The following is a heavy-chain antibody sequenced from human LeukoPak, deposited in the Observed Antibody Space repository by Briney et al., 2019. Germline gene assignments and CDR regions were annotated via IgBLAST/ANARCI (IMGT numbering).Heavy chain of an antibody. J-gene: IGHJ6*03. CDR1: GFTFSSYA. Sequence: PGGSLRLSCAASGFTFSSYAMSWVRQAPGKGLEWVSAISGSGGSTYYADSVKGRFTISRDNSKNTLYLQMNSLRAEDTAVYYCANLGASPSLVYYYYYMDVWGKGTTVTVSS. CDR2: ISGSGGST. D-gene: IGHD1-26*01. V-gene: IGHV3-23*01. CDR3: ANLGASPSLVYYYYYMDV.